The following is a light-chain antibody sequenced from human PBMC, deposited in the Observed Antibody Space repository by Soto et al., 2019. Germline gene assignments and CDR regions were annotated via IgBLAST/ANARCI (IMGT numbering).Light chain of an antibody. J-gene: IGKJ1*01. V-gene: IGKV1-5*01. CDR3: QQYNSYSA. Sequence: DLQMTKSPSTLSRSVGARGTITCRASQTISSWLAWYQQKPGKAPKLLIYDASSLESGVPSRFIGSGSGTEFTLTISSMTPDDFATDDCQQYNSYSAFCQGTKVDIK. CDR2: DAS. CDR1: QTISSW.